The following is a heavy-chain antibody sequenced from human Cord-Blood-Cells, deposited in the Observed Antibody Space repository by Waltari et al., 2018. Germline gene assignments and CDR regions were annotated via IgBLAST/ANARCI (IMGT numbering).Heavy chain of an antibody. Sequence: QVQLQESGPGLVKPSQTLSLTCTVSGGSINSGDYYWSWIRQPPGKGLEWIGYIYYSGSTYYNPALKSRVTISVDTSKNQFSLKLSSVTAADTAVYYCAKGGRYGDYGFDYWGQGTLVTVSS. CDR3: AKGGRYGDYGFDY. J-gene: IGHJ4*02. CDR1: GGSINSGDYY. D-gene: IGHD4-17*01. V-gene: IGHV4-30-4*01. CDR2: IYYSGST.